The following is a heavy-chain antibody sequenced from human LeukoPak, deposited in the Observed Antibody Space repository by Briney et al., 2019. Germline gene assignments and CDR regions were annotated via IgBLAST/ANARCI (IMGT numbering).Heavy chain of an antibody. CDR3: ARVSVTTDY. V-gene: IGHV1-2*02. J-gene: IGHJ4*02. CDR2: INPNSGGT. CDR1: GYTFTGYY. D-gene: IGHD4-17*01. Sequence: ASVKVSCKASGYTFTGYYIHWVRQAPGQGPEWMGGINPNSGGTNFAQKFHGRVTMTRDTSISTAYMELSRLRSDDTAVYFCARVSVTTDYWGQGTLVTVSS.